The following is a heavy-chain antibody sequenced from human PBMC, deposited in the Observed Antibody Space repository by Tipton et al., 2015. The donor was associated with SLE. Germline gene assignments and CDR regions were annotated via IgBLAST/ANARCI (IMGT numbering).Heavy chain of an antibody. CDR1: GGSISSSSYY. CDR3: ARRSPSDSYDSSGYSYFDY. J-gene: IGHJ4*02. V-gene: IGHV4-39*07. D-gene: IGHD3-22*01. Sequence: TLSLTCTVSGGSISSSSYYWGWIRQPPGKGLEWLGSIYYSGSTYYNPSLKSRVTISVDTSKNQFSLKLSSVTAADTAVYYCARRSPSDSYDSSGYSYFDYWGQGTLVTVSS. CDR2: IYYSGST.